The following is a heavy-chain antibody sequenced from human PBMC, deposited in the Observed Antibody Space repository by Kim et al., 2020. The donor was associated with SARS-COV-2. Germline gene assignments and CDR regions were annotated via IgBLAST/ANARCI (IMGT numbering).Heavy chain of an antibody. CDR1: GYTFTSYF. V-gene: IGHV1-46*01. CDR3: ARGAQTYYYDSSGYVYYYYGMDV. D-gene: IGHD3-22*01. Sequence: SVKVSCKASGYTFTSYFMHWVRQAPGQGLEWMGIINPSGSSTTYAQKFQGRVTRTRATSTSTVYMELSSLRSDDTAVYYCARGAQTYYYDSSGYVYYYYGMDVWGKGTTVTGSS. J-gene: IGHJ6*04. CDR2: INPSGSST.